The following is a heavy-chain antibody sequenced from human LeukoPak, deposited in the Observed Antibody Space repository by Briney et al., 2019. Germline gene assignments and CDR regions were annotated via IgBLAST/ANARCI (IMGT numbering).Heavy chain of an antibody. V-gene: IGHV1-8*02. Sequence: ASVKVSCKASGYTFTSYYMHWVRQATGQGLEWMGWMNPNSGNTGYAQKFQGRVTMTRNTSISTAYMELSSLRSEDTAVYYCARGGYPNYDILTGYYEDYYYYGMDVWGQGTTVTVSS. D-gene: IGHD3-9*01. J-gene: IGHJ6*02. CDR3: ARGGYPNYDILTGYYEDYYYYGMDV. CDR2: MNPNSGNT. CDR1: GYTFTSYY.